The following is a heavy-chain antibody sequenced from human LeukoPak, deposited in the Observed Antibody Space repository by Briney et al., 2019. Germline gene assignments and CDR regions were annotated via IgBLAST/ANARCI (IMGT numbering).Heavy chain of an antibody. CDR3: ARRHSSSWYGNKYNWFDP. D-gene: IGHD6-13*01. V-gene: IGHV4-34*01. J-gene: IGHJ5*02. CDR2: INHSGST. Sequence: SETLSLTCAVYGGSFSGYYWSWIRQPPGKGLEWIGEINHSGSTNYNPSLKSRVTISVDTSKNQFSLKLSSVTAADTAVYYCARRHSSSWYGNKYNWFDPWGQGTLVTVSS. CDR1: GGSFSGYY.